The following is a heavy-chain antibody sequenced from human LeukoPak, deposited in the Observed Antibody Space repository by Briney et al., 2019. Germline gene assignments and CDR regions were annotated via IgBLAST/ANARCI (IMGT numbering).Heavy chain of an antibody. D-gene: IGHD3-22*01. CDR3: ARGRGYYYDSSGHQTKAWWFDP. Sequence: ASVKVSCKASGYTFTGYYMHWVRQAPGQGLEWMGWINPNSGGTNYAQKFQGRVTMTRDASISTAYMELSRLRSDDTAVYYCARGRGYYYDSSGHQTKAWWFDPWGQGTLVTVSS. CDR1: GYTFTGYY. V-gene: IGHV1-2*02. J-gene: IGHJ5*02. CDR2: INPNSGGT.